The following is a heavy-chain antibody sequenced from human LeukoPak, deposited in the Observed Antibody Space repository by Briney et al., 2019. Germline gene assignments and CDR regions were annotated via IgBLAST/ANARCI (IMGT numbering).Heavy chain of an antibody. J-gene: IGHJ4*02. V-gene: IGHV1-2*04. CDR2: INSNSGGT. Sequence: GASVKVSCKASGYTFTGYYMHWVRQAPGQGLEWMGWINSNSGGTNYAQKFQGWVTMTRDTSISTAYMELSRLRSDDTAVYYCARERAPQGYCSSTSCYHFDYWGQGTLVTVSS. CDR3: ARERAPQGYCSSTSCYHFDY. CDR1: GYTFTGYY. D-gene: IGHD2-2*01.